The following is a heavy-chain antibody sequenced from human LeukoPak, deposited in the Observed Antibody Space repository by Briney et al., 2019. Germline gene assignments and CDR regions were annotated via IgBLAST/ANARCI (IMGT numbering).Heavy chain of an antibody. V-gene: IGHV3-21*01. CDR1: GFTFSSYS. CDR2: ISSSSSYI. CDR3: ARDLRRYVMARGVIEAASDYYYYYYMDV. J-gene: IGHJ6*03. D-gene: IGHD3-10*01. Sequence: GGSLRLSCAASGFTFSSYSMNWVRQAPGKGLEWVSSISSSSSYIYYADSVKGRFIISRDNAKNSLYLQMNRLRAEDTAVYYCARDLRRYVMARGVIEAASDYYYYYYMDVWGKGTTVTVSS.